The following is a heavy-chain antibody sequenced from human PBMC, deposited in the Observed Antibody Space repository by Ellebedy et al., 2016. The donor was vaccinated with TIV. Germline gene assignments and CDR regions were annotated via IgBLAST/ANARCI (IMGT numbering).Heavy chain of an antibody. J-gene: IGHJ4*02. CDR3: AGYVWGSYRHDY. D-gene: IGHD3-16*02. CDR1: GFTFSSYS. CDR2: ISSSSSYI. Sequence: GESLKISCAASGFTFSSYSMNWVRQAPGKGLEWVSSISSSSSYIYYADSVKGRFTISRDNAKNSLYLQMNSLRAEDTAVYYCAGYVWGSYRHDYWGQGTLVTVSS. V-gene: IGHV3-21*01.